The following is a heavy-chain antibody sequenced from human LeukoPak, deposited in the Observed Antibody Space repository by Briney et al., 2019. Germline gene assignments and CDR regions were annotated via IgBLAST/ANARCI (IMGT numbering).Heavy chain of an antibody. J-gene: IGHJ4*02. CDR1: GFTFSSYA. Sequence: PGGSLRLSCAASGFTFSSYAMSWVRQAPGKGLEWVSAISGSGGSTYYADSVKGRFTISRDNSKNTLYLQMNSLRAEDTAVYYCATPAPIKIYYYGSGSYFYYWGQGTLVTVSS. D-gene: IGHD3-10*01. CDR2: ISGSGGST. V-gene: IGHV3-23*01. CDR3: ATPAPIKIYYYGSGSYFYY.